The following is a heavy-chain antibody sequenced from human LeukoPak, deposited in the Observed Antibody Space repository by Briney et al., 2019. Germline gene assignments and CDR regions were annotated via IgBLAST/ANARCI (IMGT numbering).Heavy chain of an antibody. V-gene: IGHV3-21*01. CDR3: ARDRVAAAGIGY. D-gene: IGHD6-13*01. CDR2: ISSSSSYI. J-gene: IGHJ4*02. Sequence: GGSLRLSCAASGFTFSSYSMNWVRQAPGKGLEWVSSISSSSSYIYYADSVKGRFTISRDNAKNSLYLQMNSLRAEDTAVYYCARDRVAAAGIGYWGQGTLVTVSS. CDR1: GFTFSSYS.